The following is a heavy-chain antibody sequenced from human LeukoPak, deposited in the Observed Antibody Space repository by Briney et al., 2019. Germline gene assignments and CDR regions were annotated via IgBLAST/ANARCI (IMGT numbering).Heavy chain of an antibody. CDR2: IYYSGST. Sequence: SETLSLTCTVSGGSISSYYWSWIRQPPGKGLEWIGYIYYSGSTNYNPSLKSRVTISVDTSKNQFSLKLSSVTAADTAVYYCARERSPGSSGTFDYWGQGTLVTVSS. CDR3: ARERSPGSSGTFDY. J-gene: IGHJ4*02. CDR1: GGSISSYY. D-gene: IGHD3-10*01. V-gene: IGHV4-59*12.